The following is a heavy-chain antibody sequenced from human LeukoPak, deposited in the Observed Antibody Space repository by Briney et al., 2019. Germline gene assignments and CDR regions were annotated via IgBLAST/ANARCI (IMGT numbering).Heavy chain of an antibody. CDR1: GGSISSYY. D-gene: IGHD4/OR15-4a*01. CDR2: IYYSGST. V-gene: IGHV4-59*01. CDR3: ARSANFGFDY. J-gene: IGHJ4*02. Sequence: PSETLSLTCTVSGGSISSYYWSWLRQPPGKGLEWIGYIYYSGSTNYNPSLKSRVTISVDTSKNQFSLKLSSVTAADTAVYYCARSANFGFDYWGRGTLVTVSS.